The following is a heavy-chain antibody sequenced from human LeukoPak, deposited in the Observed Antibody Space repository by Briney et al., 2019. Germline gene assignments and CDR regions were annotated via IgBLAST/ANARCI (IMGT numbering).Heavy chain of an antibody. CDR1: GYTFTSYG. J-gene: IGHJ4*02. D-gene: IGHD4-17*01. CDR2: ISAYNGNT. V-gene: IGHV1-18*03. Sequence: ASVKVSCKASGYTFTSYGISWVRQAPGQGLEWMGWISAYNGNTNYAQKLQGRVTMTTDTSTSTAYMELRSLRSDDMAVYYCARDPPPINLGYGRIFDYWGQGTLVTVSS. CDR3: ARDPPPINLGYGRIFDY.